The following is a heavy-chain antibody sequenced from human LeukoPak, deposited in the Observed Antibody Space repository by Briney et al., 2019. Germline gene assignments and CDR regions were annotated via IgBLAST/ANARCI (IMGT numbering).Heavy chain of an antibody. Sequence: GGSLRLSCAASGFTFSNAWMSWVRQAPGKGLEWVGRIESKTDGGTTDYAAPVKGRFTISRDDSKNTLYLQMNSLKTEDTAVYYCTTVGRVGSYYYYYYMDVWGKGTTVTVS. D-gene: IGHD1-26*01. V-gene: IGHV3-15*04. CDR3: TTVGRVGSYYYYYYMDV. CDR1: GFTFSNAW. J-gene: IGHJ6*03. CDR2: IESKTDGGTT.